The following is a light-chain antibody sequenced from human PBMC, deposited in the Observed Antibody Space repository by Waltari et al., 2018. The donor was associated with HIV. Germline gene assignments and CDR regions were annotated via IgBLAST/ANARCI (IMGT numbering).Light chain of an antibody. CDR1: SSNIGSNT. V-gene: IGLV1-44*01. Sequence: QSVLSQPPSASGTPGQGVTISCSGSSSNIGSNTVSWHQQLPGTAPKLLINSSNQRPSGVPDRFSATKSATSSSLAISGLQSEEEADYYCAAWDDRLNGLVFGGGTKLTVL. CDR3: AAWDDRLNGLV. CDR2: SSN. J-gene: IGLJ2*01.